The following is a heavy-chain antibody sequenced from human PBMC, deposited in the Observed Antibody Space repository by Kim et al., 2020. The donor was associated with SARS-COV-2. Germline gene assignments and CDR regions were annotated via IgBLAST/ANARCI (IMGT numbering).Heavy chain of an antibody. D-gene: IGHD3-10*01. CDR1: GFTFSSYG. J-gene: IGHJ6*02. CDR3: AKDIGFREAHYGMDV. CDR2: IWYDGSNK. Sequence: GGSLRLSCAASGFTFSSYGMHWVRQAPGKGLEWVAVIWYDGSNKYYADSVKGRFTISRDNSKNTLYLQMNSLRAEDTAVYYCAKDIGFREAHYGMDVWGQGTTVTVSS. V-gene: IGHV3-33*06.